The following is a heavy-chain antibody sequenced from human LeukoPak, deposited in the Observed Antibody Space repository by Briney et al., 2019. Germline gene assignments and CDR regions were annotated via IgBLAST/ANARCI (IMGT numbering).Heavy chain of an antibody. D-gene: IGHD3-3*01. J-gene: IGHJ6*03. CDR1: GGSFSGYY. CDR3: ARGVTIFYYMDV. CDR2: INHGGST. V-gene: IGHV4-34*01. Sequence: TSETLSLTCAVYGGSFSGYYWSWIRQPPGKGLEWIGEINHGGSTNYNPSLKSRVTISVDTSKNQFSLKLSSVTAADTPVYYCARGVTIFYYMDVWGKGTTVTVSS.